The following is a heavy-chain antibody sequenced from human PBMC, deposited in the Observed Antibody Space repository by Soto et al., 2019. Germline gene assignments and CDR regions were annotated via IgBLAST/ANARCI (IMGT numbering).Heavy chain of an antibody. CDR1: GFTFDDYA. Sequence: EVQVVESGGNLVQPGRSLRLSCAASGFTFDDYAMHWVRQAPGKGLEWVSGISWDSGSIGYADSVKGRFTISRDNAKNSLYLEMNSLRVEDTALYYFAKDSKGEYTSGPIDSWGQGTLVTVSS. V-gene: IGHV3-9*01. D-gene: IGHD6-19*01. CDR3: AKDSKGEYTSGPIDS. J-gene: IGHJ4*02. CDR2: ISWDSGSI.